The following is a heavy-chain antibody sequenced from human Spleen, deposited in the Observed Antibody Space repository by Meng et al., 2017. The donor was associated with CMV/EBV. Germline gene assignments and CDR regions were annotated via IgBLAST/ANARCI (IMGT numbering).Heavy chain of an antibody. Sequence: GTFSNYAISWVRQAPGQGLEWMGGIIPVLGLPNNAQKCQGRVTITTDESRRTVYMEVSSLRSADTAVYYCAREGWTPRSGRLYYFDSWGQGTLVTVSS. D-gene: IGHD6-25*01. CDR3: AREGWTPRSGRLYYFDS. CDR1: GTFSNYA. V-gene: IGHV1-69*05. J-gene: IGHJ4*02. CDR2: IIPVLGLP.